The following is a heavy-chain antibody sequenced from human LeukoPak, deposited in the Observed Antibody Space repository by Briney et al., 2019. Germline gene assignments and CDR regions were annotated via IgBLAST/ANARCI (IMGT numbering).Heavy chain of an antibody. J-gene: IGHJ4*02. CDR1: GFSFTSYW. CDR3: ARDGSNPYFDC. D-gene: IGHD6-13*01. Sequence: GGSLRLSCAASGFSFTSYWMSWVRQAPGQGLEGVANINRDGSEKYYVDSVKGRFTISRDNGKNSLYLQMNSLRAEDTAVYFCARDGSNPYFDCWGQGSLVTVSS. CDR2: INRDGSEK. V-gene: IGHV3-7*01.